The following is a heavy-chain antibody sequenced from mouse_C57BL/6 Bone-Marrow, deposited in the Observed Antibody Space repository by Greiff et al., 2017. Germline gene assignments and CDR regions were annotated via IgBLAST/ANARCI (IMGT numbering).Heavy chain of an antibody. CDR2: IDPSDSYT. V-gene: IGHV1-69*01. CDR1: GYTFTSYW. Sequence: QVQLQQSGAELVMPGASVKLSCKASGYTFTSYWMHWVKQRPGQGLEWIGEIDPSDSYTNYNQKFKGKSTLTVDKSSSTAYMQLSRLTSEDSAVYYCARSELYWYFDVWGTGTTVTVSS. CDR3: ARSELYWYFDV. J-gene: IGHJ1*03.